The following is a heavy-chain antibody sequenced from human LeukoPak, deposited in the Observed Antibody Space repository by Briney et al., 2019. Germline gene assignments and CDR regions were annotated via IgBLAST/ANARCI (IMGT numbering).Heavy chain of an antibody. CDR2: ISSGSTYT. J-gene: IGHJ4*02. CDR3: ARGDYGGDYFDY. D-gene: IGHD4-23*01. CDR1: GFSFSDHY. Sequence: GGSLRLSCAASGFSFSDHYMSWIRQAPGKRLEWVSYISSGSTYTNYADSVEGRFTISRDNAKNSLYLQMNSLRAEDTAVYYCARGDYGGDYFDYWGQGTLVTVPS. V-gene: IGHV3-11*05.